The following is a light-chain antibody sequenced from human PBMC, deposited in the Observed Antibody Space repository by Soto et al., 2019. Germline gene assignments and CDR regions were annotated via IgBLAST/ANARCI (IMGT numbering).Light chain of an antibody. V-gene: IGKV3-20*01. J-gene: IGKJ4*01. Sequence: DILFTRFPRTLAFSPWGGATPSCRASQRVSSKLAWYQQKPGQAPRLLIYGASNRATGIADRFSGSRSGTDFTLTISRLEPEDFAVYYCQQYDNSPLTFGGGTKVDIK. CDR2: GAS. CDR3: QQYDNSPLT. CDR1: QRVSSK.